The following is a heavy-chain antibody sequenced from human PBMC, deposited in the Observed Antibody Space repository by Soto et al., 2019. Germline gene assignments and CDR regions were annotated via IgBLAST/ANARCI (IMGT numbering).Heavy chain of an antibody. Sequence: EVQLLESGGGLVQPGGSLRLSCAASGFTFSSYAMSWVRQAPGKGLEWVSAISGSGGSTYYADSVKGRFTISRDNSKNTLYLQMNSLRAEDTAVYYCAKRPGPFYGDYDPENSYYFDYWGQGTLVTVSS. J-gene: IGHJ4*02. CDR1: GFTFSSYA. D-gene: IGHD4-17*01. CDR2: ISGSGGST. CDR3: AKRPGPFYGDYDPENSYYFDY. V-gene: IGHV3-23*01.